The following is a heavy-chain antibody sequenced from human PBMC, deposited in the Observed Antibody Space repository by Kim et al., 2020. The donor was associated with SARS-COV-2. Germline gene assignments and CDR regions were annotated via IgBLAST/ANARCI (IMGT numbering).Heavy chain of an antibody. D-gene: IGHD5-18*01. Sequence: GGSLRLSCAASGFTFDDYAMHWVRQAPGKGLEWVSLISGDGGSTYYADSVKGRFTISRDNSKNSLYLQMNSLRTEDTALYYCAGFGGYSYGAMFDYWGQGTLVTVSS. CDR1: GFTFDDYA. V-gene: IGHV3-43*02. CDR2: ISGDGGST. CDR3: AGFGGYSYGAMFDY. J-gene: IGHJ4*02.